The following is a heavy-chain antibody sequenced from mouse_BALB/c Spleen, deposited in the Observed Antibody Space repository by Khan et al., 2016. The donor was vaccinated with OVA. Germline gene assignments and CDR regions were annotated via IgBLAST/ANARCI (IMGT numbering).Heavy chain of an antibody. V-gene: IGHV1S137*01. CDR2: ISTYYGDA. Sequence: QVQLQQSGAELVRPGVSVKISCKGSGYTFTDFTMHWVKQSHTMSLEWIGVISTYYGDADYNQKFKGKATMTVDKSSNTAYMDLARLTSEDSAIYYCGRGGGGDRVLYWGQGTLVTVSA. CDR1: GYTFTDFT. CDR3: GRGGGGDRVLY. J-gene: IGHJ3*01.